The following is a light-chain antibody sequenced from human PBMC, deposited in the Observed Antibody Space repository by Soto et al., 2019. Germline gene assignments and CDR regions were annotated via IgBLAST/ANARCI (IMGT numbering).Light chain of an antibody. V-gene: IGKV1-39*01. CDR3: QQSYSTPYT. CDR1: QSISSY. CDR2: AAA. Sequence: DIQMTQSPSSLSASVGDRVTITCRASQSISSYLNWYQQKPGKAPKLLIYAAASLQSGVTSRFSGSGSRTDFTLTISSLQPDDFATYYCQQSYSTPYTLGQGTKLEIK. J-gene: IGKJ2*01.